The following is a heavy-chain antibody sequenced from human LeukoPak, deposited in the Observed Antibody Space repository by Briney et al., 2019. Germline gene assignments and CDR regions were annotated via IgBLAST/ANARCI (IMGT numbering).Heavy chain of an antibody. Sequence: SETLSLTCAVYGGSFSGYYWSWIRQPPGKGLEWIGYIYYSGSTNYNPSLKSRVTISVDTSKNQFSLKLSSVTAADTAVYYCASSNTPTYYGXKXXYFDYW. CDR1: GGSFSGYY. J-gene: IGHJ4*01. CDR2: IYYSGST. CDR3: ASSNTPTYYGXKXXYFDY. D-gene: IGHD4-23*01. V-gene: IGHV4-59*08.